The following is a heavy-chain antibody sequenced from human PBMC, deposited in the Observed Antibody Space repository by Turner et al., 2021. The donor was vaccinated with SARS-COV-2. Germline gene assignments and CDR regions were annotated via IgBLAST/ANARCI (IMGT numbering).Heavy chain of an antibody. CDR2: ISYSGST. Sequence: QLQLQESGPGLGKHSENVALTCTVSGGSISSSSYYWGWSRQPPGKGLGLIGNISYSGSTYYHPSLKRRFTISVDTSKNQFSLKLSSVTAADTAVYYCARLIDTAMDYYGIDVWGQGTTVTVSS. V-gene: IGHV4-39*01. J-gene: IGHJ6*02. CDR1: GGSISSSSYY. CDR3: ARLIDTAMDYYGIDV. D-gene: IGHD5-18*01.